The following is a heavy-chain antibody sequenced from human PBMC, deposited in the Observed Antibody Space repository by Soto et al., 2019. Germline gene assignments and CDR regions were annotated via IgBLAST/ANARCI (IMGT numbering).Heavy chain of an antibody. CDR1: GDTISSGCYS. J-gene: IGHJ5*02. CDR2: IYHSGST. Sequence: TLSLTCAFPGDTISSGCYSWNWIRQPPGKGLEWIGYIYHSGSTLYNPSLKSRVTISVDKSKNQFSLKLTSVTAADTAVYYCARDQLEGNWFDPWGQGTLVTVSS. D-gene: IGHD1-1*01. CDR3: ARDQLEGNWFDP. V-gene: IGHV4-30-2*01.